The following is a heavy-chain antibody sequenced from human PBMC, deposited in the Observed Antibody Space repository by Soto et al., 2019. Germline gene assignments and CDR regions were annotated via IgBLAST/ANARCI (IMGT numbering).Heavy chain of an antibody. J-gene: IGHJ6*02. CDR3: SGSYYTRYYYYYGMDV. CDR2: IIPIFGTA. D-gene: IGHD3-10*01. V-gene: IGHV1-69*13. CDR1: GGTFSSYA. Sequence: ASLKVSCKASGGTFSSYAISWVRQAPGQGLEWMGGIIPIFGTANYAQKFQGRVTITADESTSTAYMELSSLRSEDTAVYFCSGSYYTRYYYYYGMDVWGQGTTVTVSS.